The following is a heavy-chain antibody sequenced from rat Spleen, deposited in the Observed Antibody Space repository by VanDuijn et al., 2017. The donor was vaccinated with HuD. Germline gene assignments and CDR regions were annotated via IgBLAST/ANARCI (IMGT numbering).Heavy chain of an antibody. CDR1: GFTFSDYY. Sequence: EVQLVESGGGLVQPGRSLKLSCTASGFTFSDYYMAWVRQAPKEGLEWVASITFEGSNTYYGDSVKGRFTISRDNAKSTLYLQMNSLRSEDTATYYCARPHSSHYVMDAWGQGASVTVSS. J-gene: IGHJ4*01. D-gene: IGHD1-8*01. CDR2: ITFEGSNT. CDR3: ARPHSSHYVMDA. V-gene: IGHV5-22*01.